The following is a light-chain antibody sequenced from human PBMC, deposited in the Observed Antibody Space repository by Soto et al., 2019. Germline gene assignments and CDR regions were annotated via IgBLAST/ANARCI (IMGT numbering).Light chain of an antibody. CDR2: RAS. Sequence: IFVTHSRSALSVSPGERCTRSCRASQRVAENVAWYQQKPGQAPRLLIYRASSRATGIPARFSGSGYGRDFIINISSMKDEDVDVYHCNKNNNWTKCKFGQGT. J-gene: IGKJ1*01. CDR3: NKNNNWTKCK. V-gene: IGKV3-15*01. CDR1: QRVAEN.